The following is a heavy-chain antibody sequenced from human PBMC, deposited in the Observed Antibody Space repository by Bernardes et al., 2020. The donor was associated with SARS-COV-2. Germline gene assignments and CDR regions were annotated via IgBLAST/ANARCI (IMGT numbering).Heavy chain of an antibody. D-gene: IGHD3-22*01. CDR3: ARDRYTMIGVITDPGAFDI. V-gene: IGHV3-7*04. CDR1: GFRFSSYW. J-gene: IGHJ3*02. Sequence: GGSLRLSCAASGFRFSSYWMTWVRQAPGKGLEWVANIKHDGSEKYYVDSVKGRFTISRENAKNSLYLQMDSLRAEDTAMYYCARDRYTMIGVITDPGAFDIWGQGTMVTVSS. CDR2: IKHDGSEK.